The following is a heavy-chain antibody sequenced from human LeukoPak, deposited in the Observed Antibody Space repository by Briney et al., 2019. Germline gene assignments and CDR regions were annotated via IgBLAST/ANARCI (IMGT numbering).Heavy chain of an antibody. J-gene: IGHJ5*02. CDR2: ISSDGSNI. CDR1: GFTFSSYG. V-gene: IGHV3-30*18. Sequence: GGSLRLSCATSGFTFSSYGMHWVRQAPGKGPEWVAVISSDGSNIQYADSAKGRFTISRDNSKNTLYLQMNSLRSEDTAVYYCAKDPYRVIVATGNYLDPWGQGTLVTVSS. D-gene: IGHD2-21*01. CDR3: AKDPYRVIVATGNYLDP.